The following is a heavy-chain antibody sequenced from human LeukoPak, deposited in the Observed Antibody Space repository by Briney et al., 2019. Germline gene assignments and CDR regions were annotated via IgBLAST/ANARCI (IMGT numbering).Heavy chain of an antibody. CDR3: AKDIAAAAIFDY. CDR2: ISGGGGST. D-gene: IGHD6-13*01. J-gene: IGHJ4*02. CDR1: GFTFSSSA. V-gene: IGHV3-23*01. Sequence: PGGSLRLSCAASGFTFSSSAMSWVRQAPGKGLEWLSTISGGGGSTYYADSVKGRFTISRDNSKNTLYLQMNSLRAEDTAVYYCAKDIAAAAIFDYWGQGTLVTVSS.